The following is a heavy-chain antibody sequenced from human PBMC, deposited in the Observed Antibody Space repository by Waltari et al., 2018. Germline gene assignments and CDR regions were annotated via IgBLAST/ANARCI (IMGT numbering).Heavy chain of an antibody. CDR2: IYYSGST. Sequence: QLQLQESGPGLVKPSETLSLTCTVSGGSISSSSYYWGWIRQPPGKGLEWIGSIYYSGSTYYNPSLKSRVTISVDTSKNQFSLKLSSVTAADTAVYYCARGLIAVAGKYYFDYWGQGTLVVVSS. D-gene: IGHD6-19*01. J-gene: IGHJ4*02. CDR1: GGSISSSSYY. V-gene: IGHV4-39*07. CDR3: ARGLIAVAGKYYFDY.